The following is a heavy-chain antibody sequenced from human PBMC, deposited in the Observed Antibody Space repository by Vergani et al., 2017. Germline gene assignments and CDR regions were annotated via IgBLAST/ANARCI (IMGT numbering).Heavy chain of an antibody. CDR1: GGSLSSSSYY. CDR3: ARDYYSSSWYEGWFDP. D-gene: IGHD6-13*01. V-gene: IGHV4-39*01. J-gene: IGHJ5*02. CDR2: IYYSGST. Sequence: QVQLQESGPGLVKPSETLSLTCTVSGGSLSSSSYYWGWIRQPPGKGLEWIGSIYYSGSTYYNPSLKSRVTISVDTSKNQFSLKLSSVTAADTAVYYCARDYYSSSWYEGWFDPWGQGTLVTVSS.